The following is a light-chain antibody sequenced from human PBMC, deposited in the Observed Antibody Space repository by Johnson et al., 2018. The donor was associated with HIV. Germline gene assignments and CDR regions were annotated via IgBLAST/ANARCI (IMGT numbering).Light chain of an antibody. J-gene: IGLJ1*01. CDR1: SSNIGNNY. V-gene: IGLV1-51*02. CDR3: GTWDSSLSAEV. Sequence: QSVLTQPPSVSAAPGQKVTISCYGSSSNIGNNYVSWYQQLPGTAPKLLIYENTKRPSGIPDRFSGSKSGTSATLAITGLQTGDEADYYCGTWDSSLSAEVFGTGTKVTVL. CDR2: ENT.